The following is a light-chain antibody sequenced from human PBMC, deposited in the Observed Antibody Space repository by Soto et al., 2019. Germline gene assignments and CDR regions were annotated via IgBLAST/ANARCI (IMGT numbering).Light chain of an antibody. V-gene: IGLV1-44*01. CDR1: SSNIGSNT. J-gene: IGLJ2*01. CDR2: SMN. CDR3: PAWDDGLNAVV. Sequence: QSVLTQAPSASGTTGQRVTISCSGSSSNIGSNTVHWYQHLPGMAPKLLIYSMNQRPSGVPDRFYGSRSGTSASLAISGLQAGDEADYFCPAWDDGLNAVVFGGGTKLTVL.